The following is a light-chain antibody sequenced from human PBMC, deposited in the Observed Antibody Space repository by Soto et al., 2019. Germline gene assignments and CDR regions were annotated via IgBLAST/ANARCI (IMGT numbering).Light chain of an antibody. CDR1: STDVGGYIY. J-gene: IGLJ2*01. V-gene: IGLV2-14*01. Sequence: QSVLTQPASVSGSLGQSITLSCTGTSTDVGGYIYVSWYQQYPGKAPKLIIFEIYNRPSGVSDRFSGSRSGNTASLTISSLQTEDEADYYCSSYSSSSKILFGEGTKLTV. CDR3: SSYSSSSKIL. CDR2: EIY.